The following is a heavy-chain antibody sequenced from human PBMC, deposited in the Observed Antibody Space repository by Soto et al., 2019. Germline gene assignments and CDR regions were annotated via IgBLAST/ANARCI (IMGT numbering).Heavy chain of an antibody. D-gene: IGHD3-10*01. Sequence: GGSLRLSCAASGFTFSSYWMSWGRQAPGKGLEWVANIKQDGSEKYYVDSVKGRFTISRDNAKNSLYLQMNSLRAEDTAVYYCARDLSALGLWFGVDYWGQGTLVTVS. CDR1: GFTFSSYW. CDR3: ARDLSALGLWFGVDY. V-gene: IGHV3-7*01. J-gene: IGHJ4*02. CDR2: IKQDGSEK.